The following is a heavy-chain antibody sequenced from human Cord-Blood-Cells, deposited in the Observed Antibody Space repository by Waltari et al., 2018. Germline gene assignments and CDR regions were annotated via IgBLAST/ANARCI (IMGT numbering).Heavy chain of an antibody. Sequence: QVQLQQWGAGLLKPSETLSLTCAVYGGSFSGYYWSWIRQPPGKGLEWIGEINNSGSTNYTPSLKSRVTISVDTSKNQFSLKLSSVTAADTAVYYCARVDYRTIAAAGSDYWGQGTLVTVSS. D-gene: IGHD6-13*01. V-gene: IGHV4-34*01. CDR2: INNSGST. J-gene: IGHJ4*02. CDR1: GGSFSGYY. CDR3: ARVDYRTIAAAGSDY.